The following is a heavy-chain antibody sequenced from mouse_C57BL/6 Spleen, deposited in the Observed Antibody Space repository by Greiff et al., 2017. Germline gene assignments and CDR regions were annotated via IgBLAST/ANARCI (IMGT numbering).Heavy chain of an antibody. CDR1: GFSFNTYA. J-gene: IGHJ4*01. CDR2: IRSKSNNYAT. D-gene: IGHD1-1*01. Sequence: EVKVVESGGGLVQPKGSLKLSCAASGFSFNTYAMNWVRQAPGKGLEWVARIRSKSNNYATYYADSVKDRFTISRDDSESMLYLQMNNLKTEDTAMYYCVRDYGSSLYYYAMDYWGQGTSVTVSA. CDR3: VRDYGSSLYYYAMDY. V-gene: IGHV10-1*01.